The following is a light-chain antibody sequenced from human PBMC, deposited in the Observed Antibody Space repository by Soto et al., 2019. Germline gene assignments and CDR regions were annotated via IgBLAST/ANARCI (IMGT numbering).Light chain of an antibody. J-gene: IGKJ3*01. CDR3: QQYNKWPLFT. Sequence: EIVMTQSPDILSVSPGERATLSCRASQSISSNLAWYQQRPGQSPRLLIYGGSTRATGIPARFSGSGSGTDFTLTIISLQSEDFASYYCQQYNKWPLFTFGPGTRVDI. V-gene: IGKV3-15*01. CDR2: GGS. CDR1: QSISSN.